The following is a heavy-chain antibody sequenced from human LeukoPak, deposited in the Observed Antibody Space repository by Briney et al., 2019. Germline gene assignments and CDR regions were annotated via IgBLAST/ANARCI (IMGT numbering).Heavy chain of an antibody. CDR1: GYTFTNYG. V-gene: IGHV1-69*04. CDR3: ARDVQGSGSYYFFDY. Sequence: KVSCKASGYTFTNYGISWVRQAPGQGLEWMGRIIPILGIANYAQKFQGRVTITADKSTSTAYMELSSLRSEDTAVYYCARDVQGSGSYYFFDYWGQGTLVTVSS. D-gene: IGHD3-10*01. J-gene: IGHJ4*02. CDR2: IIPILGIA.